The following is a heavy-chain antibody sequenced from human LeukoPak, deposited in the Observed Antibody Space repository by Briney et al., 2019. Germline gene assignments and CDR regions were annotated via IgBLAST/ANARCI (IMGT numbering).Heavy chain of an antibody. J-gene: IGHJ4*02. CDR2: INGNGAST. CDR3: AKDQGYSYYYLDY. CDR1: GFTFNTHA. V-gene: IGHV3-23*01. D-gene: IGHD5-18*01. Sequence: GGSLRLSCAASGFTFNTHAMSWVRQAPGKGLEWVSGINGNGASTYYSDSVKGRFAISRDNSKNTLYLQMSSLRAEDTAVYYCAKDQGYSYYYLDYWGQGALVTVSS.